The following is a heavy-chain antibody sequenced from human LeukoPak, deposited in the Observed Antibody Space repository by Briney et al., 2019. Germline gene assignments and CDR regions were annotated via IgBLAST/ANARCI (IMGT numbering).Heavy chain of an antibody. CDR1: GGSISSGDYY. D-gene: IGHD6-13*01. CDR2: IYYTGST. J-gene: IGHJ4*02. Sequence: SQTLSPTCTVSGGSISSGDYYWSWIRQPPGQGLQWIGYIYYTGSTYYNPSLKSRVSISIDTSKNQFSLKLSSVTAADTAVYYCVTERAATSGFGVHWGQGTLVTVS. V-gene: IGHV4-30-4*01. CDR3: VTERAATSGFGVH.